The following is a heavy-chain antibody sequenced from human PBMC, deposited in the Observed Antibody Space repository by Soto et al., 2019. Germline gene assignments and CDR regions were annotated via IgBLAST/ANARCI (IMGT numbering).Heavy chain of an antibody. CDR2: IRYSGTT. CDR1: GDSVNGPSYV. D-gene: IGHD2-15*01. J-gene: IGHJ4*02. Sequence: LTGTVSGDSVNGPSYVWAWIRQSPGKGLEWIGHIRYSGTTDYHPSLKSRVTISLDTSKNHFSLNLASVTSADSAVYYCARTDHSGGWAVWFWGQGTLVTVSS. V-gene: IGHV4-61*03. CDR3: ARTDHSGGWAVWF.